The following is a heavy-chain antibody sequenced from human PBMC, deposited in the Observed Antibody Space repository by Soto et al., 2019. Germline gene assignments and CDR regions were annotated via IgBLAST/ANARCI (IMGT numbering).Heavy chain of an antibody. CDR2: IYYSGST. Sequence: SETLSLTCTSSGASISSFYWIWIRQPPGKGLEWIGYIYYSGSTNYNPSLKSRVTISVDTSKNQFSLKLSSVTAADTAVYYCARVLFGRGNWFDPWGQGTLVTVS. J-gene: IGHJ5*02. CDR1: GASISSFY. D-gene: IGHD3-3*01. V-gene: IGHV4-59*01. CDR3: ARVLFGRGNWFDP.